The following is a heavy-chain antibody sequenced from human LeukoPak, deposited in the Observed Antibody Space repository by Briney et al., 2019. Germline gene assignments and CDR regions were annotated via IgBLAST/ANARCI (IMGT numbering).Heavy chain of an antibody. D-gene: IGHD1-26*01. V-gene: IGHV1-2*02. CDR2: INPNSGGT. J-gene: IGHJ4*02. Sequence: ASVKVSCKASGYTFTGYYMHWVRQAPGQGLEWMGWINPNSGGTNYAQKFQGRVTITRDTSASTAYMELSSLRSEDTAVYYCARDVYSGSYFGYWGQGTLVTVSS. CDR3: ARDVYSGSYFGY. CDR1: GYTFTGYY.